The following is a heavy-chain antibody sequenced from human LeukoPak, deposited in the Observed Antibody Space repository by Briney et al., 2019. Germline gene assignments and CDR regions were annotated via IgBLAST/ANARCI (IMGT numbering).Heavy chain of an antibody. V-gene: IGHV1-46*01. J-gene: IGHJ4*02. CDR3: ARRGSYYNVADY. Sequence: ASVKVSFKASGYTFTCYYLHWVRQAPGQGLEWMGIINPSGGSTSYAQKFQDRVTMTRDTSTSTVYLELSSLRSEDTAMYDCARRGSYYNVADYWGQGILVTVSP. D-gene: IGHD1-26*01. CDR2: INPSGGST. CDR1: GYTFTCYY.